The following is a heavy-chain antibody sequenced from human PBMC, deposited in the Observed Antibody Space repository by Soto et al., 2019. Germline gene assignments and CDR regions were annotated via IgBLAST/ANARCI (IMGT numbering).Heavy chain of an antibody. CDR3: AREGTSVAPVAGFKDYYYYGMDV. Sequence: SETLSLTCTVSGGSISSGGYYWSWIRQHPGKGLEWIGYIYYIGSTYYNPSLKSRITINPDTSKNQFSLQLNSVTPEDTAVYYCAREGTSVAPVAGFKDYYYYGMDVWGQGTTVTVSS. CDR1: GGSISSGGYY. CDR2: IYYIGST. V-gene: IGHV4-31*03. J-gene: IGHJ6*02. D-gene: IGHD6-19*01.